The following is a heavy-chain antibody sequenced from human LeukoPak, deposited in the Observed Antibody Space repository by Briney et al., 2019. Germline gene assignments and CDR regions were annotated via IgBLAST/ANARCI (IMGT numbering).Heavy chain of an antibody. CDR2: IYTSGST. Sequence: SETLSLTCTVSGDFISTGNYYWSWIRQPAGKGLEWIGRIYTSGSTHYNPSLKSRVTISVDTSKNQFSLKLSSVTAADTAVYYCAALTGYQYFDYWGQGTLVTVSS. D-gene: IGHD3-9*01. V-gene: IGHV4-61*02. J-gene: IGHJ4*02. CDR1: GDFISTGNYY. CDR3: AALTGYQYFDY.